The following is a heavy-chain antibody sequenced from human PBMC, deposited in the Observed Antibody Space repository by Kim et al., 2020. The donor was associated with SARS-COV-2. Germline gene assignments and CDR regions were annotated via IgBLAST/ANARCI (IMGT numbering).Heavy chain of an antibody. CDR3: GSSTGRTIY. D-gene: IGHD1-1*01. Sequence: GGSLRLSCAASGFTFSDYWVRWVRQAPGGGLEWVSCIHPGGSKTNYADSVEGRFTISRDNAKNTVYLQMNSLSVEDSAMYYWGSSTGRTIYWGQGTLVTVSS. CDR1: GFTFSDYW. J-gene: IGHJ4*02. CDR2: IHPGGSKT. V-gene: IGHV3-74*01.